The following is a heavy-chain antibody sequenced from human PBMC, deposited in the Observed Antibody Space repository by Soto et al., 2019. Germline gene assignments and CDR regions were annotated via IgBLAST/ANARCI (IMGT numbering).Heavy chain of an antibody. V-gene: IGHV1-69*13. CDR2: IIPIFGTA. J-gene: IGHJ6*02. Sequence: GASVKVSCKASGGTFSIYAISWVRQSPGQGLEWMGGIIPIFGTANYAQKFQGRVTITADESTSTAYMELSSLRSEDTAVYYCARDDDCGGDCYPLPPYYGMEVWGQGTTVTVSS. D-gene: IGHD2-21*02. CDR1: GGTFSIYA. CDR3: ARDDDCGGDCYPLPPYYGMEV.